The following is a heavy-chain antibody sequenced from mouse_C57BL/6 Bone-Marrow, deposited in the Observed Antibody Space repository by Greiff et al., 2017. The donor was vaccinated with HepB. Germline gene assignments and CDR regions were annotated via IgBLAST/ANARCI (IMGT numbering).Heavy chain of an antibody. CDR3: ARKYDGNYGFAY. CDR1: GYTFTTYP. D-gene: IGHD2-1*01. V-gene: IGHV1-47*01. J-gene: IGHJ3*01. CDR2: FHPYNDDT. Sequence: VKLQQSGAELVKPGASVKMSCKASGYTFTTYPIEWMKQNHGKSLEWIGNFHPYNDDTKYNEKFKGKATLTVEKSTSTVYLELSRVTSDDSAVYYCARKYDGNYGFAYWGQGTLVTVSA.